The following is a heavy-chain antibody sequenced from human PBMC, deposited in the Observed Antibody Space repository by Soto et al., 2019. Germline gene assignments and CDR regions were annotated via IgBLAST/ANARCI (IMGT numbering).Heavy chain of an antibody. V-gene: IGHV1-2*02. CDR3: ARDRSSSWYSAYYYYGMDV. Sequence: ASVKVSCKASGYTFTGYYMHWVRQAPGHGLEWMGWINPNSGGTNYAQKFQGRVTMTRDTSISTAYMELSRLRSDDTAVYYCARDRSSSWYSAYYYYGMDVWGQGTTVTVSS. D-gene: IGHD6-13*01. CDR1: GYTFTGYY. J-gene: IGHJ6*02. CDR2: INPNSGGT.